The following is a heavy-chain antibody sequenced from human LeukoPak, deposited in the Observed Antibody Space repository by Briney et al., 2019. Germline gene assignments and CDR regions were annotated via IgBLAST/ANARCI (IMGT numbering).Heavy chain of an antibody. CDR2: ISNSGSDI. CDR1: GFTFSSFS. CDR3: ARLTYGY. D-gene: IGHD4-17*01. Sequence: PGGSLRLSCVASGFTFSSFSMNWVRQAPGKGLEWISYISNSGSDISYADSVKGRFTISRVNAKNSLYLQMNSLRDEDTAVYYCARLTYGYWGQGTLVTVSS. J-gene: IGHJ4*02. V-gene: IGHV3-21*05.